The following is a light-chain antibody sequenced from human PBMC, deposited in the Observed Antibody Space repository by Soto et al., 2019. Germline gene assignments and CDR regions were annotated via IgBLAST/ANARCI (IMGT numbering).Light chain of an antibody. Sequence: QSALTQPPSASGSPGQSVTISCTGTKNDIGVYDFVSWYQHHPGKAPRLIIYEVVQRPSGVPDRFSGSKSGSTASLTVSGLQAADEADYFCKSYAGSNTYVFGRGT. CDR3: KSYAGSNTYV. V-gene: IGLV2-8*01. CDR2: EVV. J-gene: IGLJ1*01. CDR1: KNDIGVYDF.